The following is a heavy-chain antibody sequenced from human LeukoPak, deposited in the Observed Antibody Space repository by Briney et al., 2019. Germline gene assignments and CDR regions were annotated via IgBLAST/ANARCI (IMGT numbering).Heavy chain of an antibody. J-gene: IGHJ4*02. Sequence: SETLSLTCAVYGGSFSGYYWSWIRQPPGKGLEWIGEINHSGSTNCNPSLKSRVTISVDTSKNQFSLKLSSVTAADTAVYYCARQGRYCSGGSCPFYFDYWGQGTLVTVSS. V-gene: IGHV4-34*01. CDR3: ARQGRYCSGGSCPFYFDY. CDR2: INHSGST. D-gene: IGHD2-15*01. CDR1: GGSFSGYY.